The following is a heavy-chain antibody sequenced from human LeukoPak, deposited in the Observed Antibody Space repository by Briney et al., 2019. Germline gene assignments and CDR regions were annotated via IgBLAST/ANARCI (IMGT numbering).Heavy chain of an antibody. J-gene: IGHJ4*02. Sequence: SETLSLTCTVSGGSISSSGYYWGWIRQPPGKGLEWIGTMYYSGSTQYNPSLKSRVTISVDTSKNQFSLKLSSVTAADTAVYYCATSPQYGGYLGQGTLVTVSS. CDR3: ATSPQYGGY. CDR1: GGSISSSGYY. D-gene: IGHD4-23*01. V-gene: IGHV4-39*01. CDR2: MYYSGST.